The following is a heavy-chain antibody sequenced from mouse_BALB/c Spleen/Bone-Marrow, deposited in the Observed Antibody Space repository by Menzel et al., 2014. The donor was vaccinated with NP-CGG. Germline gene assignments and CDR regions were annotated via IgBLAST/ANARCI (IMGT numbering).Heavy chain of an antibody. CDR2: IDPANGNT. CDR1: GFNIKDTY. D-gene: IGHD1-3*01. Sequence: EVKLMESGAELVKPGASVKLSCSASGFNIKDTYMHWVKQRPEQGLEWIGRIDPANGNTKYDPKFQDKATITADTSSNTVDLQLSSLTFEDTTVYYCARQEFAIYWYFDVWGAGTTVNVAS. V-gene: IGHV14-3*02. J-gene: IGHJ1*01. CDR3: ARQEFAIYWYFDV.